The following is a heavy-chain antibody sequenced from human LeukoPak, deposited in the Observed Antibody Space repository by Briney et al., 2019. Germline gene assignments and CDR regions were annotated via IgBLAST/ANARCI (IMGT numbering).Heavy chain of an antibody. V-gene: IGHV3-9*01. J-gene: IGHJ4*02. Sequence: GGSLRLSCAASGFTFDDYAMHRVRQAPGKGLEWVSGISWNSGSIGYADSVKGRFTISRDNAKNSLYLQMNSLRAEDTALYYCARGPLIAAAGTWWGQGTLVTVSS. D-gene: IGHD6-13*01. CDR1: GFTFDDYA. CDR2: ISWNSGSI. CDR3: ARGPLIAAAGTW.